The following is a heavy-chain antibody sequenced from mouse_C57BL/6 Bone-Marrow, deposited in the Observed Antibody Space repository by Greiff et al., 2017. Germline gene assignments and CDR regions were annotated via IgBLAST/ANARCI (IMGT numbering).Heavy chain of an antibody. CDR3: AREGLYSKNY. CDR2: ISDCGSYT. J-gene: IGHJ2*01. Sequence: EVKLVEPGGGLVKPGGSLKLSCAASGFTFSSYAMPWVRQTPEKSLEWVATISDCGSYTYYPDNVKGLFTFSRDNAKSNLYLQMSHLKSEDTAMYYCAREGLYSKNYWGQGTTRTVSS. V-gene: IGHV5-4*01. D-gene: IGHD2-5*01. CDR1: GFTFSSYA.